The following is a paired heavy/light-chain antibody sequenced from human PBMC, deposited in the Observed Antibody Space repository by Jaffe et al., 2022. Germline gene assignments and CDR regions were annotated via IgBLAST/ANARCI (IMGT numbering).Heavy chain of an antibody. CDR2: IYYSGST. CDR1: GGSISSYY. D-gene: IGHD3-22*01. V-gene: IGHV4-59*01. CDR3: ARARRLQYYYDSSGYLDY. J-gene: IGHJ4*02. Sequence: QVQLQESGPGLVKPSETLSLTCTVSGGSISSYYWSWIRQPPGKGLEWIGYIYYSGSTNYNPSLKSRVTISVDTSKNQFSLKLSSVTAADTAVYYCARARRLQYYYDSSGYLDYWGQGTLVTVSS.
Light chain of an antibody. V-gene: IGKV3-20*01. CDR3: QQYGSSPPHT. J-gene: IGKJ2*01. CDR1: QSVSSSY. CDR2: GAS. Sequence: EIVLTQSPGTLSLSPGERATLSCRASQSVSSSYLAWYQQKPGQAPRLLIYGASSRATGIPDRFSGSGSGTDFTLTISRLEPEDFAVYYCQQYGSSPPHTFGQGTKLEIK.